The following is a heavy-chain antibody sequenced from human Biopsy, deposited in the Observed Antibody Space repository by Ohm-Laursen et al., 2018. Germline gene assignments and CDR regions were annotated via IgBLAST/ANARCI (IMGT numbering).Heavy chain of an antibody. Sequence: SETLSLTCAVSGASISDYYCVWIRQPAGKGLEWIGLIFTSGSTTYNPSLRSRVTMSVDTSKNQFTLNLSSVTAADTAMYYCAKGYTDYSDSSGFSYYLRYWGQGTLVTVSS. D-gene: IGHD3-22*01. V-gene: IGHV4-4*07. CDR3: AKGYTDYSDSSGFSYYLRY. CDR2: IFTSGST. J-gene: IGHJ4*02. CDR1: GASISDYY.